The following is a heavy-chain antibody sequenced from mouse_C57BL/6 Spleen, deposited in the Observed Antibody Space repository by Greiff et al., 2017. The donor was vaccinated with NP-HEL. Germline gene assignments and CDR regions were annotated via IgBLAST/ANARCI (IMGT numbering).Heavy chain of an antibody. CDR3: ARRAQDYAMDY. CDR1: GFTFSSYG. CDR2: ISSGGSYT. Sequence: EVKVVESGGDLVKPGGSLKLSCAASGFTFSSYGMSWVRQTPDQRLEWVATISSGGSYTYYPDSVKGRFTMSRDHAKNTLYLQMSSLKAEDTAMYYCARRAQDYAMDYWGQGTSVTVSS. V-gene: IGHV5-6*02. J-gene: IGHJ4*01. D-gene: IGHD3-2*02.